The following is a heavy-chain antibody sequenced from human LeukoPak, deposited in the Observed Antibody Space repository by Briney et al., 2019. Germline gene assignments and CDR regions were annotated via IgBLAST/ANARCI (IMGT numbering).Heavy chain of an antibody. CDR3: ARVSGGYSYGYGDH. V-gene: IGHV4-39*07. J-gene: IGHJ4*02. Sequence: SETLSFTCTVSGGSISSSSYYWGWIRQPPGKGLEWIGSIYYSGSTYYNPSLKSRVTISVDTSKNQFSLKLSSVTAADTAVYYCARVSGGYSYGYGDHWGQGTLVTVSS. CDR1: GGSISSSSYY. CDR2: IYYSGST. D-gene: IGHD5-18*01.